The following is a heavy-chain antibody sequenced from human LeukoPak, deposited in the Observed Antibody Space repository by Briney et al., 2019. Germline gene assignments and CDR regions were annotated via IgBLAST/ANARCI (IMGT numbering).Heavy chain of an antibody. J-gene: IGHJ4*02. CDR3: TRDVSQSSSWYGEFDY. CDR2: INSDGSST. D-gene: IGHD6-13*01. V-gene: IGHV3-74*03. CDR1: GFSFSNHW. Sequence: PGGSLRLSCAASGFSFSNHWMHWVRQVPGKGLVWVSRINSDGSSTTYADSVKGRFTISRGNAKNTLYLQMNSLRDEDTAVYYCTRDVSQSSSWYGEFDYWGQGTQVTVSS.